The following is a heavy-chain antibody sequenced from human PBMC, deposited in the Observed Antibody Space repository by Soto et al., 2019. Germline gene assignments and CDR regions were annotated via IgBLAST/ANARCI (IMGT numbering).Heavy chain of an antibody. Sequence: ASVKVSCKASGYTFTSYYMHWVRQAPGQGLEWMGIINPSGGSTSYAQKFQGRVTMTRDTSTSTVYMELSSLRSEDTAVYYCARALYCGGDCPPYFDYWGQGTLVTLSS. CDR3: ARALYCGGDCPPYFDY. CDR1: GYTFTSYY. V-gene: IGHV1-46*03. CDR2: INPSGGST. J-gene: IGHJ4*02. D-gene: IGHD2-21*01.